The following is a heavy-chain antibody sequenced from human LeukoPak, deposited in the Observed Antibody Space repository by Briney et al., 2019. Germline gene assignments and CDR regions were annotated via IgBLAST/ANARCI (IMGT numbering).Heavy chain of an antibody. CDR1: GYTFTNYG. CDR2: ISAYNGNT. CDR3: AKVSYCSSTSCARFVDY. J-gene: IGHJ4*02. V-gene: IGHV1-18*01. Sequence: ASVKVSCKASGYTFTNYGISWVRQAPGQGLEWMGWISAYNGNTNYAQKLQGRVTMTTDTSTSTAYMELSSLRSEDTAVYYCAKVSYCSSTSCARFVDYWGQGTLVTVSS. D-gene: IGHD2-2*01.